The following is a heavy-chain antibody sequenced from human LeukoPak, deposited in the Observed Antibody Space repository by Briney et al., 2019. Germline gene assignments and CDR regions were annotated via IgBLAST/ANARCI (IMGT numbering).Heavy chain of an antibody. Sequence: GGTLRLSCAASGFTFSTYGMSWVRQAPGKGLEGVSYISSSGSTIYYADSVKGRFTISRDNAKNSLYLQMNSLRAEDTAVYYCAELGITMIGGVWGKGTTVTISS. J-gene: IGHJ6*04. CDR3: AELGITMIGGV. CDR2: ISSSGSTI. CDR1: GFTFSTYG. V-gene: IGHV3-48*04. D-gene: IGHD3-10*02.